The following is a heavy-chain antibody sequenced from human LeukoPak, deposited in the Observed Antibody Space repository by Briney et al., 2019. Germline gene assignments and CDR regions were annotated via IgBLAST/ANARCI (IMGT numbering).Heavy chain of an antibody. CDR3: ARDRGGYYDSSGYYPLDY. V-gene: IGHV4-39*02. CDR1: GGSISSYS. D-gene: IGHD3-22*01. Sequence: PSETLSLTCTVSGGSISSYSWGWIRQPPGKGLEWIASIYYSGNTYYNPSLKSRVTISVDTSENQFSLKLSSVTAADAAVYYCARDRGGYYDSSGYYPLDYWGQGTLVTVSS. CDR2: IYYSGNT. J-gene: IGHJ4*02.